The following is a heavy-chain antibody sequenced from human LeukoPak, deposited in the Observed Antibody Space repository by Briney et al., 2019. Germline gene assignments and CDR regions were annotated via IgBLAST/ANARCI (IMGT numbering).Heavy chain of an antibody. J-gene: IGHJ4*02. CDR3: ARGYSSNWYNY. CDR2: IYHSGST. V-gene: IGHV4-4*02. Sequence: SGTLSLTCAVSGASISSNNWWWFWVRQPPGKGLEWIGEIYHSGSTNYNPSLKSRVTMSVDKSKNQFSLNLSSVTAADTAVYYCARGYSSNWYNYWGQGTLVTVSS. CDR1: GASISSNNW. D-gene: IGHD6-13*01.